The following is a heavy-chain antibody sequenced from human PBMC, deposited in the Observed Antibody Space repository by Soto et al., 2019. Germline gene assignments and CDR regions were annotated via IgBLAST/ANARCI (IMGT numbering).Heavy chain of an antibody. V-gene: IGHV3-23*01. CDR2: ISGSGGST. CDR3: ASRTSGWYFDY. CDR1: GFTFSSYA. Sequence: EVQLLESGGGLVQPGGSLRLSCTASGFTFSSYAMNWVRQPQGKGLEWVPVISGSGGSTYYADSVKGRFTISRDNSKNKLYLQMNSLRAEDTAVYYCASRTSGWYFDYWGQGTLVTVSS. D-gene: IGHD6-19*01. J-gene: IGHJ4*02.